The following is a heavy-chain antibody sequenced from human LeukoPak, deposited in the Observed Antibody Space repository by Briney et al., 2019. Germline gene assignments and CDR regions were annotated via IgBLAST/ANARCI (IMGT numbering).Heavy chain of an antibody. CDR3: ARDHRALERWESDY. J-gene: IGHJ4*02. CDR1: GGSISSYY. CDR2: IYYSGST. V-gene: IGHV4-59*01. D-gene: IGHD1-26*01. Sequence: PSETLSLTCTVSGGSISSYYWSWIRQPPGKGLEWIGYIYYSGSTNYNPSLKSRVTISVDTSKNQFSLKLSSVTAADTAVYYCARDHRALERWESDYWGQGTLVTVSS.